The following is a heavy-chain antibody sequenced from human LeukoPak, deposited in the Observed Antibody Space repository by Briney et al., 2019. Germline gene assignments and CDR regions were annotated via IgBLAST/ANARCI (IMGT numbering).Heavy chain of an antibody. J-gene: IGHJ3*01. CDR3: ASGMQLRVGELFLDTRYDGFDL. CDR2: ISPRGGAT. V-gene: IGHV1-46*01. CDR1: GYTLTSHY. D-gene: IGHD3-16*01. Sequence: GASLKVSCKASGYTLTSHYMHWVRQAPGQGLEWMGLISPRGGATIYGQKFQGRVTMTSDKSTSTVYMELSSLRPADTAVYYCASGMQLRVGELFLDTRYDGFDLWGQGTMVTVSS.